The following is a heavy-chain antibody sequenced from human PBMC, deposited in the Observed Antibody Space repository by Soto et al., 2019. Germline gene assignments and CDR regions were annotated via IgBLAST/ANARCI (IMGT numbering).Heavy chain of an antibody. CDR1: GFTFSSYG. J-gene: IGHJ4*02. CDR2: ISYDGSNK. D-gene: IGHD1-26*01. V-gene: IGHV3-30*18. Sequence: QVQLVESGGGAVQPGRSLRLSCAASGFTFSSYGMHWVRQAPGKGLEWVAVISYDGSNKYYADSVKGRFTISRDNSKNTLYLQMNSLRAEDTAVYYCAKDRGQYYFDYWGQGTLVTVSS. CDR3: AKDRGQYYFDY.